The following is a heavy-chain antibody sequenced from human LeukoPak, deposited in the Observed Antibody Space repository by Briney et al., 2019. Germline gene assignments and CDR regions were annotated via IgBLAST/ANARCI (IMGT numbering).Heavy chain of an antibody. V-gene: IGHV4-59*08. D-gene: IGHD2/OR15-2a*01. CDR3: AGHHPRNTVDF. Sequence: SETLSLTCTVSGGSMSPYHWGWIRQPPGKGLEWIAYISDIGSINYNPSLKSRVTISLDTSKNQFSLKLSSVTAADTAVYYCAGHHPRNTVDFWGQGTLVTVSS. CDR2: ISDIGSI. J-gene: IGHJ4*02. CDR1: GGSMSPYH.